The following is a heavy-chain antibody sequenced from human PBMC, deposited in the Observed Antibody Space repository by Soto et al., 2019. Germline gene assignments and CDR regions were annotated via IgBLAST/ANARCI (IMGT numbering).Heavy chain of an antibody. D-gene: IGHD5-12*01. Sequence: ASVKVSCKASGVTFNRQDMRWVRQAPGQGLEWMGGIIPMFGTPHYAEKFQDRVTITADESTGTAYLELSSLTSEDTAVYYCATSEGRGGYSFDYWGPGTLVTVS. CDR1: GVTFNRQD. CDR3: ATSEGRGGYSFDY. J-gene: IGHJ4*02. V-gene: IGHV1-69*13. CDR2: IIPMFGTP.